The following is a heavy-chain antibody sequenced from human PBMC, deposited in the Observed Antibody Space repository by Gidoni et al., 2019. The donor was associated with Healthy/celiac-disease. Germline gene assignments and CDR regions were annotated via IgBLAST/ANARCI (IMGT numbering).Heavy chain of an antibody. D-gene: IGHD6-6*01. CDR3: ARGPYGSSRYNWFDP. CDR1: GGSFSGYY. V-gene: IGHV4-34*01. Sequence: QVQLQQWGAGLLKPSETLSLTCAVYGGSFSGYYWSWIRQPPGKGLEWIGEINHSGNTKSNPSLKSRVTISVDTSKNQFSLKLSSVTAADTAVYYCARGPYGSSRYNWFDPWGQGTLVTVSS. J-gene: IGHJ5*02. CDR2: INHSGNT.